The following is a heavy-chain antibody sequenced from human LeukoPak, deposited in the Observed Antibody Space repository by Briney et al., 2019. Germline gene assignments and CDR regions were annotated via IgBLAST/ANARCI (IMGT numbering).Heavy chain of an antibody. D-gene: IGHD3-16*02. CDR1: GFTFSSYA. CDR3: ARDPDDYVWGSYRYSRRLDY. V-gene: IGHV3-30-3*01. J-gene: IGHJ4*02. CDR2: ISYDGSSK. Sequence: GRSLRLSCAASGFTFSSYAMHWVRQAPGKGLEWVAVISYDGSSKYYADSVKGRFTISRDNSKNTLYLQMNSLRAEDTAVYYCARDPDDYVWGSYRYSRRLDYWGQGTLVTVSS.